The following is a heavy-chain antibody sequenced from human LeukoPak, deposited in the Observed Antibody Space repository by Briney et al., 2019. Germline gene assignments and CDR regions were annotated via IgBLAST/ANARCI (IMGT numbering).Heavy chain of an antibody. CDR2: MNPNSGNT. Sequence: GASVKVSCKASGYTFTSYDINWVRQATGQGLEWMGWMNPNSGNTGYAQKFQGRVTMTRNTSISTAHMELSSLRSEDTAVYYCARVSSSWYSWFDPWGQGTLLTVSS. CDR3: ARVSSSWYSWFDP. V-gene: IGHV1-8*01. J-gene: IGHJ5*02. D-gene: IGHD6-13*01. CDR1: GYTFTSYD.